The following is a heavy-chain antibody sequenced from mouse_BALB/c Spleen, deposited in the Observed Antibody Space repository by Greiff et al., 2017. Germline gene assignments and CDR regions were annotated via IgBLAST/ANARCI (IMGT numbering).Heavy chain of an antibody. J-gene: IGHJ4*01. D-gene: IGHD2-4*01. V-gene: IGHV1-7*01. CDR3: ARREDYDGKTGAMDY. Sequence: VQLQQSGAELAKPGASVKMSCKASGYTFTSYWMHWVKQRPGQGLEWIGYINPSTGYTEYNQKFKDKATLTADKSSSTAYMQLSSLTSEDSAVYYCARREDYDGKTGAMDYWGQGTSVTVSS. CDR1: GYTFTSYW. CDR2: INPSTGYT.